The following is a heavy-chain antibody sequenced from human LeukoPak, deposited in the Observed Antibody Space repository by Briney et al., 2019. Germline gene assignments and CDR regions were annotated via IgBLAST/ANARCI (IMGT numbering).Heavy chain of an antibody. Sequence: GASVKVSCKASGYTFTSYGISWVRQAPGQGLEWMGWISAYNGNTNYAQKLQGRVTMTTDTSTSTAYMELRSLRSDDTAVYYCARDRSWRQWLVLGAFDIWGQGTMVTVSS. CDR2: ISAYNGNT. CDR1: GYTFTSYG. J-gene: IGHJ3*02. D-gene: IGHD6-19*01. V-gene: IGHV1-18*01. CDR3: ARDRSWRQWLVLGAFDI.